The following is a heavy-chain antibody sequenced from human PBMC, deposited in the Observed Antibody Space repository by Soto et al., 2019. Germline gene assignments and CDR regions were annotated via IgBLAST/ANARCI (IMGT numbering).Heavy chain of an antibody. CDR2: IRSKAYGGTT. J-gene: IGHJ5*02. V-gene: IGHV3-49*03. D-gene: IGHD3-9*01. CDR1: GFTFGDYA. Sequence: GGSLRLSCTASGFTFGDYAMSWFRQAPGKGLEWVGFIRSKAYGGTTEYAASVKGRFTISRDDSKSIAYLQMNSLKTEDTAVYYCTRAPLRYFDWLFAGFDPWGQGTLVTVS. CDR3: TRAPLRYFDWLFAGFDP.